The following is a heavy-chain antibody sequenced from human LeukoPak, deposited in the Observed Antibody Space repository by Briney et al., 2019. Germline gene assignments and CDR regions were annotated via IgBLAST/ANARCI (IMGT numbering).Heavy chain of an antibody. CDR3: TGSYYYEYFQH. J-gene: IGHJ1*01. CDR2: IGGSSGKI. CDR1: GFTFSSYA. Sequence: PGGSLRLSCAASGFTFSSYAMTWVRQAPGKGLEWVSGIGGSSGKIFYADSVRGRFTISRDNSKSTLYLQMNSLRAEDTALYYCTGSYYYEYFQHWGQGTLVTVSS. D-gene: IGHD3-22*01. V-gene: IGHV3-23*01.